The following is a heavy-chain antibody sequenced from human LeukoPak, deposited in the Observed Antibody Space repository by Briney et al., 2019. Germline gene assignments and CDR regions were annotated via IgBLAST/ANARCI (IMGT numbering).Heavy chain of an antibody. CDR1: GFTFSSYD. CDR2: IGIVGDT. J-gene: IGHJ4*02. Sequence: SGGSLRLSCAASGFTFSSYDMHWVRQVSGQGLEWVSAIGIVGDTYYLASVKGRFTISRDNAKNSLYLQMNSLRAEDTALYYCATHRGYSYGTAEDFDYWGQGTLVTVSS. V-gene: IGHV3-13*01. D-gene: IGHD5-18*01. CDR3: ATHRGYSYGTAEDFDY.